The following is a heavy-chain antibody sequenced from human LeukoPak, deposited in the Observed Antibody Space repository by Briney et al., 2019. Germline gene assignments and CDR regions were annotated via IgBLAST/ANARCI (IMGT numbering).Heavy chain of an antibody. D-gene: IGHD6-13*01. CDR1: RFTFSNAW. CDR3: TTDIAAAGTDY. CDR2: IKSKTDGGTT. J-gene: IGHJ4*02. Sequence: GGSLKLSCAASRFTFSNAWMSWVRQAPGKGLEWVGRIKSKTDGGTTDYAAPVKGRFTISRDDSKNTLYLQMNSLKTEDTAVYYCTTDIAAAGTDYWGQGTLVTVSS. V-gene: IGHV3-15*01.